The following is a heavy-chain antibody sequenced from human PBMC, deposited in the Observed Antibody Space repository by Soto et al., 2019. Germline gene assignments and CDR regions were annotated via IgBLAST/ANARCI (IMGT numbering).Heavy chain of an antibody. V-gene: IGHV3-53*01. CDR3: ARDLRKAGTTVKRYYYYGMDV. D-gene: IGHD1-7*01. CDR2: IYSGGST. Sequence: PGGSLRLSCAASGFTVSSNYMSWVRQAPGKGLEWVSVIYSGGSTYYADSVKGRFTISRDNSKNTLYLQMNSLRAEDTAVYYCARDLRKAGTTVKRYYYYGMDVWGQGTTVTVSS. J-gene: IGHJ6*02. CDR1: GFTVSSNY.